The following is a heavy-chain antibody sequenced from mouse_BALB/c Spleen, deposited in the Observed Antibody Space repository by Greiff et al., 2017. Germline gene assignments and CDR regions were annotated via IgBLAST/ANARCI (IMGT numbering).Heavy chain of an antibody. D-gene: IGHD1-2*01. Sequence: DVKLQESGAELVKPGASVKLSCTASGFNIKDTYMHWVKQRPEQGLEWIGRIDPANGNTKYDPKFQGKATITADTSSNTAYLQLSSLTSEDTAVYYCARQTATYWYFDVWGAGTTVTVSS. CDR1: GFNIKDTY. CDR3: ARQTATYWYFDV. V-gene: IGHV14-3*02. CDR2: IDPANGNT. J-gene: IGHJ1*01.